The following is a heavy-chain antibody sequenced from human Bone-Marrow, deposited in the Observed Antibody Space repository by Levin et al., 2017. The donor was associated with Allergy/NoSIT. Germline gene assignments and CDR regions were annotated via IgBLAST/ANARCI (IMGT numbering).Heavy chain of an antibody. CDR1: GGSISSGDYY. CDR2: IYHSGST. V-gene: IGHV4-30-4*01. CDR3: ARAQWLRSGWGYFDY. J-gene: IGHJ4*02. D-gene: IGHD5-12*01. Sequence: TSETLSLTCTVSGGSISSGDYYWSWIRQPPGKGLEWIGYIYHSGSTYYNPSLKSRVTLSVDTSKNQFSLKLSSVTAADTAVYYCARAQWLRSGWGYFDYWGQGTLVTVSS.